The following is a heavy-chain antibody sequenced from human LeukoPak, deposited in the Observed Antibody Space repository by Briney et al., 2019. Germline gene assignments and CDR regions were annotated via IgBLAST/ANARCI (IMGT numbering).Heavy chain of an antibody. CDR3: AKAGFRDYFHY. CDR1: GFTFSTNT. J-gene: IGHJ4*02. V-gene: IGHV3-23*01. CDR2: ISGSHTA. Sequence: GGSLRLSCEASGFTFSTNTMNWVRQAPGKGLEWVSGISGSHTAYYSDYVKGRFTISRDNSKNTLYLQMNSLRAEDTAVYYCAKAGFRDYFHYWGQGSQVTVSS.